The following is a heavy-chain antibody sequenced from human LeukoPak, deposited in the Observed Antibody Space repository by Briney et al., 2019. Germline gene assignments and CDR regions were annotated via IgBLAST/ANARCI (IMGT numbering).Heavy chain of an antibody. CDR1: GGSISSSSYY. D-gene: IGHD3-10*01. Sequence: SETLSLTCTVSGGSISSSSYYWSWIRQPPGKGLEWIGYIYYSGSTNYNPSLKSRVTISVDTSKNQFSLKLSSVTAADTAVYYCARGSRGYYGSGSYYNVRASSYYYYMDVWGKGTTVTISS. J-gene: IGHJ6*03. V-gene: IGHV4-61*01. CDR3: ARGSRGYYGSGSYYNVRASSYYYYMDV. CDR2: IYYSGST.